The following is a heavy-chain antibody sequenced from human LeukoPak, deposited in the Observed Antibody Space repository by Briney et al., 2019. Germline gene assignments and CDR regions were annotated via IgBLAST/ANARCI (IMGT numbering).Heavy chain of an antibody. CDR3: ARDWLWYYYDSSGSQRADAFDI. D-gene: IGHD3-22*01. CDR1: GFTFSSYW. V-gene: IGHV3-7*01. Sequence: GGSLRLSCAASGFTFSSYWMSWVRQAPGKGLEWVANIKQDGSEKYYVDSVKGRFTISRDNAKNSLYLQMNSLRAEDTAVYYRARDWLWYYYDSSGSQRADAFDIWGQGTMVTVSS. J-gene: IGHJ3*02. CDR2: IKQDGSEK.